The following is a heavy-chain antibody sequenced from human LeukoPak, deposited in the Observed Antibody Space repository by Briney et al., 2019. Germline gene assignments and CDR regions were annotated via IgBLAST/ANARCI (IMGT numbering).Heavy chain of an antibody. D-gene: IGHD1-1*01. Sequence: PGGSLRLSCAASGFAVTSYYMAWVRQAPGKGLEWVSAIFRDGSTSHADSVKGRFTISRDNSRNTVYLQMKSLRAEDTAIYYCATKRWNDWGQGTLVTVS. CDR3: ATKRWND. J-gene: IGHJ4*02. V-gene: IGHV3-53*01. CDR2: IFRDGST. CDR1: GFAVTSYY.